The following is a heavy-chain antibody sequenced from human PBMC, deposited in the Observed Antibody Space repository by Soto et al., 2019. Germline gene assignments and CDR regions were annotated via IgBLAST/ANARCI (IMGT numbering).Heavy chain of an antibody. CDR3: ARDSGYTAFDI. D-gene: IGHD3-10*01. Sequence: TLSLTCTVSGGSISSYYWSWIRQPPGKGLEWIGYIYYSGSTNYNPSLKSRVTISVDTSKNQFSLKLSSVTAADTAVYYCARDSGYTAFDIWGQGTMVTVSS. V-gene: IGHV4-59*01. CDR1: GGSISSYY. J-gene: IGHJ3*02. CDR2: IYYSGST.